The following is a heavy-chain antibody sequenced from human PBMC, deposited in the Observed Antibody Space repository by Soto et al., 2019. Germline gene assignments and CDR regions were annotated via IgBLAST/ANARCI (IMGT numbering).Heavy chain of an antibody. CDR3: ARALWFGELLSPFFDY. J-gene: IGHJ4*02. CDR1: GGSITSGGYS. CDR2: IYHSVST. V-gene: IGHV4-30-2*01. Sequence: QVQLQESGPGLVKTSQTLSLTCAVSGGSITSGGYSWSWIRQPPGKGLEWIGFIYHSVSTYYNPSLRSRVTISXARXKXLFSLRLTSVTAADTAVYYCARALWFGELLSPFFDYWGQGTLVTVSS. D-gene: IGHD3-10*01.